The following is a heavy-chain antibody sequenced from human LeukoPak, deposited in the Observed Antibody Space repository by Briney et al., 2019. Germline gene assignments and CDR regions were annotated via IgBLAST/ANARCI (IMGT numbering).Heavy chain of an antibody. D-gene: IGHD2-21*02. CDR1: GFTFDDYA. J-gene: IGHJ4*02. CDR3: AKVHPRYCGGDCYSFDY. Sequence: GESLRLSCAAAGFTFDDYAMHWVRPAPFMCLVWVSLICGDGGSTYYADSVKGRFTISRDNSKNSLYLQMNSLRTEDTALYYCAKVHPRYCGGDCYSFDYWGQGTLVTVSS. V-gene: IGHV3-43*02. CDR2: ICGDGGST.